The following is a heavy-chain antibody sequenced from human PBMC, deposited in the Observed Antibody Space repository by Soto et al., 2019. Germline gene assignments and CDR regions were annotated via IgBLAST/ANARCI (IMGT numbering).Heavy chain of an antibody. CDR3: ARDWGYDILTGGMDV. Sequence: GGSLRLSCAASGFTFSSYAMHWVRQAPGKGLEWVAVISYDGSNKNYADSVKGRFTISRDNSKNTLYLQMNSLRAEDTAVYYCARDWGYDILTGGMDVWGQGTTVTVSS. CDR2: ISYDGSNK. D-gene: IGHD3-9*01. CDR1: GFTFSSYA. J-gene: IGHJ6*02. V-gene: IGHV3-30-3*01.